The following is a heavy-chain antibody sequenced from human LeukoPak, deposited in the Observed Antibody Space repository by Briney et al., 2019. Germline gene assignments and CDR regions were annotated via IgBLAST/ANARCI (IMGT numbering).Heavy chain of an antibody. CDR3: AKPLYSYGLGDYYYGMDV. CDR2: ISGSGGST. V-gene: IGHV3-23*01. CDR1: GFIFRNYG. D-gene: IGHD5-18*01. J-gene: IGHJ6*02. Sequence: PGGSLRLSCAGSGFIFRNYGMHWVRQAPGKGLEWVSAISGSGGSTYYADSVKGRFTISRDNSKNTLYLQMNSLRAEDTAVYYCAKPLYSYGLGDYYYGMDVWGQGTTVTVSS.